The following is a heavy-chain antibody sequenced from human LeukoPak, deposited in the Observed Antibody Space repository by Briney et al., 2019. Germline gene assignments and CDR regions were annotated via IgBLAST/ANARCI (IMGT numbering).Heavy chain of an antibody. J-gene: IGHJ3*02. CDR1: GGSISSSSYY. CDR3: AREAREGHVFDI. Sequence: SETLSLTCTVSGGSISSSSYYWGWIRQPPGKGLEWIGSIYYSGSTYYNPSLKSRVTISVDTSKNQFSLKLRSVAAADTAVYYCAREAREGHVFDIWGQGTMVTVSS. V-gene: IGHV4-39*07. CDR2: IYYSGST. D-gene: IGHD5-24*01.